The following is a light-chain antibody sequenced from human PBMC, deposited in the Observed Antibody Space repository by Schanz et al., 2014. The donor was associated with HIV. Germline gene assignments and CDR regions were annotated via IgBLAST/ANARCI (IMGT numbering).Light chain of an antibody. V-gene: IGLV1-44*01. J-gene: IGLJ1*01. CDR3: ASWDDSLNGLYV. Sequence: QSVLTQPLSASGTPGQRVIISCSGTSSNVGTNTVNWYHQLPGTAPRLLIYTTDQRPSGVPDRFSGSKSGTSASLAISGLQSEDEGDYYCASWDDSLNGLYVFGPGTKLTVL. CDR2: TTD. CDR1: SSNVGTNT.